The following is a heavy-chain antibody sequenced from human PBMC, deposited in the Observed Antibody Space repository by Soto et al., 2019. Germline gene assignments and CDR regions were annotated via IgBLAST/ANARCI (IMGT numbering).Heavy chain of an antibody. J-gene: IGHJ6*02. D-gene: IGHD6-13*01. Sequence: GASVKVSCKASGYTFTSYAMHWVRQAPGQRLEWMGWINAGNGNTKYSQKFQGRVTITRDTSASTAYMELSSLRSEDTAVYYCARDVAAAGKLYYYYYGMDVWGQGTTVTVSS. CDR2: INAGNGNT. CDR3: ARDVAAAGKLYYYYYGMDV. CDR1: GYTFTSYA. V-gene: IGHV1-3*01.